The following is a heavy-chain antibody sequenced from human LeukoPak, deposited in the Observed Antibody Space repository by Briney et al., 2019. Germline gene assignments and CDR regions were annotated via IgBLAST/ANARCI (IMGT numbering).Heavy chain of an antibody. J-gene: IGHJ4*02. CDR2: IHRSGSP. CDR3: AREIFGGYNPGAY. D-gene: IGHD3-3*01. Sequence: KPSETLSLTCTVSLDSTTSNFWSWVRQPPGKGLEWIGEIHRSGSPNYNPSLQSRVTISIDRSRNQIALELSSVTAAVTAVYYCAREIFGGYNPGAYWGQGILVTVSS. CDR1: LDSTTSNF. V-gene: IGHV4-4*02.